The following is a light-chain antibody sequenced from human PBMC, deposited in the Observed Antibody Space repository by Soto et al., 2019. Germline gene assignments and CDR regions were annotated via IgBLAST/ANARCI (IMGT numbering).Light chain of an antibody. Sequence: DIQMTQSPSSLSASVGDRVTITCRASQSISSYVNWYQQKPGKAPKLLIYAASSLQSGVPSRFSGSGSGTDFTLTISSLQPEDFATYYCQQSYSTTPWTFGQGTKVEIK. CDR3: QQSYSTTPWT. V-gene: IGKV1-39*01. CDR1: QSISSY. CDR2: AAS. J-gene: IGKJ1*01.